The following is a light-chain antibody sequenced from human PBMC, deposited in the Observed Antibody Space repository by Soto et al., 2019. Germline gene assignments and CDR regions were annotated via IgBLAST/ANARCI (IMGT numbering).Light chain of an antibody. CDR1: SSDVGGYNY. V-gene: IGLV2-14*01. Sequence: QSVLTQPASVSGSPGQSITISCTGTSSDVGGYNYVSWYQQHPGKAPKLMIYEVSNRPSGVSNRFSGSKSGNTASLTISGLQAEDEADYYCSSYTRSSTLYVVFGGGNKLTV. J-gene: IGLJ2*01. CDR3: SSYTRSSTLYVV. CDR2: EVS.